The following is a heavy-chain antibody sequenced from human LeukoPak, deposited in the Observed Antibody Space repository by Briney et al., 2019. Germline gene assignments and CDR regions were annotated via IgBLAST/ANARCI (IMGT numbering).Heavy chain of an antibody. D-gene: IGHD6-6*01. V-gene: IGHV4-34*01. CDR1: GGSISSYY. Sequence: SETLSLTCTVSGGSISSYYWSWIRQPAGKGLEWIGEINHSGSTNYNPSLKSRVTISVDTSKNQFSLKLSSVTAADTAVYYCARRSIAARPNKSNWFDPWGQGTLVTVSS. J-gene: IGHJ5*02. CDR2: INHSGST. CDR3: ARRSIAARPNKSNWFDP.